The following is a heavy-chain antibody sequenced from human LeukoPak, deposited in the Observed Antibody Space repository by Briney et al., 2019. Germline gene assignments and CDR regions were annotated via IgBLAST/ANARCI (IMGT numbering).Heavy chain of an antibody. CDR3: ARRYSGSHGVCDY. D-gene: IGHD1-26*01. CDR1: GGTISKYY. V-gene: IGHV4-59*08. CDR2: ISYSGGT. J-gene: IGHJ4*02. Sequence: SETLSLTCTVSGGTISKYYWNWIRQPPGKGLEWAGHISYSGGTMYNPSLQSRVTISIDTSKNQFSLNLSSVTAADTAVYYCARRYSGSHGVCDYWGQGTLVTVSS.